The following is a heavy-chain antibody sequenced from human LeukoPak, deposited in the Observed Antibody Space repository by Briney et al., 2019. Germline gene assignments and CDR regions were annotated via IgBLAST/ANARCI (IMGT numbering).Heavy chain of an antibody. CDR2: LYNSGST. CDR1: GGSFTTSSHY. J-gene: IGHJ4*02. D-gene: IGHD3-22*01. CDR3: ARHPYYDSSGYIDY. V-gene: IGHV4-39*01. Sequence: PSETLSLTCTVSGGSFTTSSHYWGWIRQPPGKGLEWIGSLYNSGSTYYNPSLQSRVTISVETSKNQISLKLTSVTTADTAVYYCARHPYYDSSGYIDYWGQGTLVTVSS.